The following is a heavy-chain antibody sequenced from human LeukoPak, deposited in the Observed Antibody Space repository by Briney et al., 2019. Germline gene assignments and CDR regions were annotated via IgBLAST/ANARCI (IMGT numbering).Heavy chain of an antibody. CDR3: ATDQNYDFWSGYYNWFDP. CDR1: GGTFSSYA. Sequence: ASVKVSCKASGGTFSSYAISWVRQAPGQGLEWMGGIIPIFGTANYAQKFQGRVTITADESTSTAYMELSSLRSEDTVVYYCATDQNYDFWSGYYNWFDPWGQGTLVTVSS. J-gene: IGHJ5*02. CDR2: IIPIFGTA. D-gene: IGHD3-3*01. V-gene: IGHV1-69*13.